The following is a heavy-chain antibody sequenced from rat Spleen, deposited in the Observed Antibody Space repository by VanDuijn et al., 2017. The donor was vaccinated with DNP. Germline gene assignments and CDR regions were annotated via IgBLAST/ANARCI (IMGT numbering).Heavy chain of an antibody. CDR2: ISSGGST. CDR1: GFSLTSYT. D-gene: IGHD4-3*01. CDR3: ASGNWFAY. Sequence: QVQLKESGPGLVQPSQTLSLTCTVSGFSLTSYTVSWVRQPPGKGLEWIAAISSGGSTYYNSALKSRLSISRDTSKSQVFLKMNSLQTEDTAMYFCASGNWFAYWGQGTLVTVSS. V-gene: IGHV2-6*01. J-gene: IGHJ3*01.